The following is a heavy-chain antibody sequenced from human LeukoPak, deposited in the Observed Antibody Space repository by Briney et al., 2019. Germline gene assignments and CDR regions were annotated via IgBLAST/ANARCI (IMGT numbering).Heavy chain of an antibody. Sequence: GASGKVSCKASGGTFSSYAISWVRQAPGHGLEWMGGIIPIFGTSNYAQKFQGRVTITTDESTSTAYMELSSLRSEDTAVYYCARIAGGLFDPWGQGTLVTVSS. V-gene: IGHV1-69*05. CDR2: IIPIFGTS. J-gene: IGHJ5*02. CDR3: ARIAGGLFDP. D-gene: IGHD3-10*01. CDR1: GGTFSSYA.